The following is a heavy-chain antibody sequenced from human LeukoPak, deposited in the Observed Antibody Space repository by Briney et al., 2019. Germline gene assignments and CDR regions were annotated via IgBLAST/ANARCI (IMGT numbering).Heavy chain of an antibody. D-gene: IGHD3-3*01. Sequence: GASVKVSCKASGYTFTGYYMHWVRQAPGQGLEWMGRINPNSGGTNYAQKFQGRVTMTRDTSISTAYMELSRLRSDDTAVYYCARGDYDFWSGYYRTWGQGTLVTVSS. CDR2: INPNSGGT. CDR1: GYTFTGYY. V-gene: IGHV1-2*06. J-gene: IGHJ5*02. CDR3: ARGDYDFWSGYYRT.